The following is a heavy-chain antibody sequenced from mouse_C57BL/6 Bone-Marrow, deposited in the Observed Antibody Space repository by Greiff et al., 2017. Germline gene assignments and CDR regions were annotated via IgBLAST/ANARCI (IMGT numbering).Heavy chain of an antibody. CDR1: GFNIKDDY. CDR2: IDPENGDT. V-gene: IGHV14-4*01. J-gene: IGHJ2*01. D-gene: IGHD4-1*01. Sequence: EVQLQQSGAELVRPGASVKLSCTASGFNIKDDYMHWVKQRPEQGLEWIGWIDPENGDTEYASKFQGKATITADTSSNTAYLQLSSLTSEDTAVYYCTTLGGYYFYYWGQGTTLTVSS. CDR3: TTLGGYYFYY.